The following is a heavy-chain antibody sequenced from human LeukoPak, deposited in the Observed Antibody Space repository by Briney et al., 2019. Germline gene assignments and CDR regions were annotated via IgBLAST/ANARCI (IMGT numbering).Heavy chain of an antibody. J-gene: IGHJ6*03. Sequence: GGSLRLSCAASGFTFSGSAMHWVRQASGKGLEWVGRIRSKANSYATAYAASVEGRFTISRDDSKNTAYLQMNSLKTEDTAVYYCTSTMIDYYYYYMDVWGKGTTVTVSS. CDR2: IRSKANSYAT. CDR3: TSTMIDYYYYYMDV. V-gene: IGHV3-73*01. CDR1: GFTFSGSA. D-gene: IGHD3-22*01.